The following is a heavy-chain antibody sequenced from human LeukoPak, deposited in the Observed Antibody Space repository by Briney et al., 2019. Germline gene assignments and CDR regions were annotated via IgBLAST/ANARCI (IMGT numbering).Heavy chain of an antibody. Sequence: ASVKASCTASGYTFTSYAMNWVRQAPGQGLEWMGWINTNTGNPTYAQGFTGRFVFSLDTSVSTAYLQISSLKAEDTAVYYCAKGEYFDWLYAFGIWGQGTMVAVSS. CDR3: AKGEYFDWLYAFGI. CDR2: INTNTGNP. V-gene: IGHV7-4-1*02. CDR1: GYTFTSYA. D-gene: IGHD3-9*01. J-gene: IGHJ3*02.